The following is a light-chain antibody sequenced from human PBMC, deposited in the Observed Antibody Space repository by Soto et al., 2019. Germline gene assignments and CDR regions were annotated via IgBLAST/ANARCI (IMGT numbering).Light chain of an antibody. CDR2: DDS. J-gene: IGLJ2*01. Sequence: SSELTQPPSVSVAPGQTATITCGGTNIESKSVHWYQQRPGQAPVLVVYDDSDRPSGIPERISGSNSDNTATLIISRVEAGDEAAYYCQVWDSSVEHVVFGGGTKVTVL. CDR1: NIESKS. CDR3: QVWDSSVEHVV. V-gene: IGLV3-21*02.